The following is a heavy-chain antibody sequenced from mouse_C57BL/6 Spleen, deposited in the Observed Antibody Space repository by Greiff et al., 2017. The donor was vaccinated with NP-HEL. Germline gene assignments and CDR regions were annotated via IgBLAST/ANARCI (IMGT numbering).Heavy chain of an antibody. V-gene: IGHV5-4*01. J-gene: IGHJ4*01. D-gene: IGHD2-1*01. CDR3: ARDDYGNSYYYAMDY. CDR2: ISDGGSYT. CDR1: GFTFSSYA. Sequence: DVKLVESGGGLVKPGGSLKLSCAASGFTFSSYAMSWVRQTPEKRLEWVATISDGGSYTYYPDNVKGRFTISRDNAKNNLYLQMSHLKSEDTAMYYCARDDYGNSYYYAMDYWGQGTSVTVSS.